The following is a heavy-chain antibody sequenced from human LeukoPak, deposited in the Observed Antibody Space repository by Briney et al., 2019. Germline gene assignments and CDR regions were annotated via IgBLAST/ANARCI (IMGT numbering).Heavy chain of an antibody. CDR2: ISGYNGNT. Sequence: ASVKVSCKTSGYTFTSYGIGWVRQSPGQGLEWMAWISGYNGNTNYAQKLQGRVTVTTDTSTSTAYMELRSLRSDDTAVYYCTRDRSASGSQNYWGQGTLVTVSS. V-gene: IGHV1-18*01. CDR3: TRDRSASGSQNY. CDR1: GYTFTSYG. D-gene: IGHD1-26*01. J-gene: IGHJ4*02.